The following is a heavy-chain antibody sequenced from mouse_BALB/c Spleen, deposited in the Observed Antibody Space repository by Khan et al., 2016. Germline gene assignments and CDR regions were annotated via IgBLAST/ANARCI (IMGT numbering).Heavy chain of an antibody. CDR1: GYSITSDYA. D-gene: IGHD4-1*01. V-gene: IGHV3-2*02. CDR3: ARWNWDYFDY. CDR2: ISYSGST. Sequence: EVQLQESGPGLVKPSQSLSLTCTVTGYSITSDYAWNWIRQFPGNKLEWMGYISYSGSTSYNPSRKSRISITRDTSKNQFFLQLNSVTTEDTATYDCARWNWDYFDYWGQGTTLTGSS. J-gene: IGHJ2*01.